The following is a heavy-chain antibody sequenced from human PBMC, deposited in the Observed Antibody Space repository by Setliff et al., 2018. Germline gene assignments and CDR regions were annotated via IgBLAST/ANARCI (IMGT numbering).Heavy chain of an antibody. V-gene: IGHV1-18*01. Sequence: ASVKVPCKASGYTFRQSIVSWVRQAPGQGLEWLGWIGVYSGNTYSAQRFQGRVSSTTDESTNTAYLELRGLRSDDTAVYYCMRLVRFCSRTVCQRTSGDEAWGQGTLVTVSS. CDR1: GYTFRQSI. J-gene: IGHJ5*02. CDR3: MRLVRFCSRTVCQRTSGDEA. CDR2: IGVYSGNT. D-gene: IGHD3-3*01.